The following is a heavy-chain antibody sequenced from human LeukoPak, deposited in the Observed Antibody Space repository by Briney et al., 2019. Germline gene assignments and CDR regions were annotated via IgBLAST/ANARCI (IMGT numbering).Heavy chain of an antibody. CDR1: GFTVSSNY. V-gene: IGHV3-7*01. J-gene: IGHJ5*02. Sequence: GGSLRLSCAASGFTVSSNYMSWVRQAPGKGLEWVANIKQDGSEKYYVDSVKGRFTISRDNAKNSLYLQMNSLRAKDTAVYYCARDSGYSSGWYGFDWFDPWGQGTLVTVSS. CDR3: ARDSGYSSGWYGFDWFDP. CDR2: IKQDGSEK. D-gene: IGHD6-19*01.